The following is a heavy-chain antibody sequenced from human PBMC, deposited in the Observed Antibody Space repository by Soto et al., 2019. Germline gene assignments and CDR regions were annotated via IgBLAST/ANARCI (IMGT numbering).Heavy chain of an antibody. Sequence: GGSLRLSCSASGFTFSSYAMHCVRQAPGKGLEYVSVISSNGGSTYYADSVKGRFTISRDNSKNTLYLQMSSLRAEDTAVYYCVKKEGGDNWNYIDYWGQGTLVTVSS. CDR1: GFTFSSYA. V-gene: IGHV3-64D*06. CDR3: VKKEGGDNWNYIDY. CDR2: ISSNGGST. J-gene: IGHJ4*02. D-gene: IGHD1-20*01.